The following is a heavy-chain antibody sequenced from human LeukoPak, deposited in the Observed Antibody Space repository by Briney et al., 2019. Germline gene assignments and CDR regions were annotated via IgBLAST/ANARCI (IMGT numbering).Heavy chain of an antibody. V-gene: IGHV4-59*01. CDR3: ARGKLGISLDAFDI. J-gene: IGHJ3*02. D-gene: IGHD7-27*01. CDR2: IYYSGST. CDR1: GGSISSYY. Sequence: SETLSLTCTVSGGSISSYYWSWIRQPPGKGLEWIGYIYYSGSTNYNPSLKSRVTISVNTSKNQFSLKVSSVTAADTAVYYCARGKLGISLDAFDIWGQGTMVTVSS.